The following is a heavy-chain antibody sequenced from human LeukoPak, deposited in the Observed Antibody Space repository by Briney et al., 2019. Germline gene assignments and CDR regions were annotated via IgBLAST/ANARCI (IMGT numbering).Heavy chain of an antibody. J-gene: IGHJ4*02. CDR2: IIPIFGTA. V-gene: IGHV1-69*13. D-gene: IGHD1-1*01. CDR1: GGTFSSYA. Sequence: SVKVSCKASGGTFSSYAISWVRQAPGQGLEWMGGIIPIFGTANYAQKFQGRVTITADESTSTAYMELSSLRSEDTAVYYCARVGLATGPRHYFDYWGQGTLVTVSS. CDR3: ARVGLATGPRHYFDY.